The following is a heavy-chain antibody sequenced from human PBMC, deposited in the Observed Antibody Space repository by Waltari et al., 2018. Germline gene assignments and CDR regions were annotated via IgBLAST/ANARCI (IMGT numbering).Heavy chain of an antibody. V-gene: IGHV1-18*01. D-gene: IGHD3-22*01. CDR3: ARPDYYDTTTFYAH. CDR1: GYDFTLFG. J-gene: IGHJ1*01. CDR2: ISPYTGNT. Sequence: QVSLLQSGPEMTKPGASVRVSCKDSGYDFTLFGISWGRQGPGQGLEWMGWISPYTGNTEYAQKFQDRITLTADTSTSTIFMELRSLKSDDTAVYYCARPDYYDTTTFYAHWGQGTLVTVSS.